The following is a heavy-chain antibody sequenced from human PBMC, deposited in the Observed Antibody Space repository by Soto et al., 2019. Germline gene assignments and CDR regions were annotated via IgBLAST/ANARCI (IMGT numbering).Heavy chain of an antibody. Sequence: LQLQESGSGLVKPSQTLSLTCAVSGGSISSGGYSWSWIRQPPGKGLEWIGYIYHSGSTYYNPSLKRRVTVSVARSKNQFSLKLSSVTAADTAVYYCARAGGLGAVAVDYWGRGTLVTVSS. J-gene: IGHJ4*02. CDR3: ARAGGLGAVAVDY. D-gene: IGHD6-19*01. CDR2: IYHSGST. V-gene: IGHV4-30-2*01. CDR1: GGSISSGGYS.